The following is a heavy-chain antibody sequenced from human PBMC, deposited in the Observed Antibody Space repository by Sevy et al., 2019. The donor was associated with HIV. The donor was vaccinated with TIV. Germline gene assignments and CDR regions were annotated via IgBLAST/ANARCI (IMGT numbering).Heavy chain of an antibody. Sequence: GGSLRLSCAASGFTFSNYWMNWVRQAPGKGLEWVANIKQNGSVIYYVDSVKGRFTISRDNAKNSLYLQMNSLRAEDTAVYYCAREIAAAGSYWGQGTLVTVSS. D-gene: IGHD6-13*01. CDR1: GFTFSNYW. CDR2: IKQNGSVI. J-gene: IGHJ4*02. CDR3: AREIAAAGSY. V-gene: IGHV3-7*01.